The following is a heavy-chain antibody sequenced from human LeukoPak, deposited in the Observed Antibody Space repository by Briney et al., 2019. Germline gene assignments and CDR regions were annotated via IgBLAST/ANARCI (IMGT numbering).Heavy chain of an antibody. Sequence: GGSLRLSCAASGFTFSSYEMNWVRQAPGEGLEWVSYISSRGSTIHYTDSVKGRFTISRDNAKNSLYLQMNSLRAEDTAVYYCARPVGYSGSGSYYGYWGQGTLVTVSS. CDR3: ARPVGYSGSGSYYGY. J-gene: IGHJ4*02. CDR2: ISSRGSTI. V-gene: IGHV3-48*03. CDR1: GFTFSSYE. D-gene: IGHD3-10*01.